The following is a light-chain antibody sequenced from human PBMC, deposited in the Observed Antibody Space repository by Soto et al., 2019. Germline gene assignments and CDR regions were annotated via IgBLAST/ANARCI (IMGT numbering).Light chain of an antibody. CDR1: SSDVGGYNY. CDR3: SSYTSSSTLSVV. J-gene: IGLJ2*01. V-gene: IGLV2-14*01. Sequence: QSALTQPASVSGSPGQSITISCTGTSSDVGGYNYLSWYQQHPGKAPKLMIYGVTNRPSGVSNRFSGSKSANTASLTISGLQAEDEADYYCSSYTSSSTLSVVFGGGTKLTVL. CDR2: GVT.